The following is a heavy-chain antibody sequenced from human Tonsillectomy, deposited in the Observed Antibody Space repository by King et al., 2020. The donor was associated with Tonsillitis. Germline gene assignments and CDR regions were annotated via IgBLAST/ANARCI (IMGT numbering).Heavy chain of an antibody. CDR2: INPSGGST. J-gene: IGHJ6*02. V-gene: IGHV1-46*01. CDR1: GYTFTSYY. D-gene: IGHD3-22*01. CDR3: ARDRIGYYDSSGYYWRYYYYGMDV. Sequence: VQLVESRAEVKKPGASVKVSCKASGYTFTSYYMHWVRQAPGQGLEWMGIINPSGGSTSYAQKFQGRVTMTRDTSTSTVYMELSSLRSEDTAVYYCARDRIGYYDSSGYYWRYYYYGMDVWGQGTTVTVSS.